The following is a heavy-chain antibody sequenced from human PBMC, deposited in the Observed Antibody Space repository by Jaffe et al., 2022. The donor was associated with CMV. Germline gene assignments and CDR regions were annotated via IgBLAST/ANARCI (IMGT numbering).Heavy chain of an antibody. V-gene: IGHV4-34*01. D-gene: IGHD3-3*01. CDR3: ARGWGGLRFLEWPEGENWFDP. CDR2: INHSGST. Sequence: QVQLQQWGAGLLKPSETLSLTCAVYGGSFSGYYWSWIRQPPGKGLEWIGEINHSGSTNYNPSLKSRVTISVDTSKNQFSLKLSSVTAADTAVYYCARGWGGLRFLEWPEGENWFDPWGQGTLVTVSS. CDR1: GGSFSGYY. J-gene: IGHJ5*02.